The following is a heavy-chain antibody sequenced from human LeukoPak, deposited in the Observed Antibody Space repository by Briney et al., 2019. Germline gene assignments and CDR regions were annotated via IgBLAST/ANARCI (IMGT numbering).Heavy chain of an antibody. V-gene: IGHV3-7*01. D-gene: IGHD6-6*01. CDR1: GFTFTNYW. J-gene: IGHJ4*02. CDR2: IKQDGSQK. Sequence: PGGSLRLSCVASGFTFTNYWMNWVRQAPGKGLEWVASIKQDGSQKSYVDSVKGRFTISRDNAKNSLSLQMDSLRGEDTAVYYCARGIAARGYDYWGQGTLVTVSS. CDR3: ARGIAARGYDY.